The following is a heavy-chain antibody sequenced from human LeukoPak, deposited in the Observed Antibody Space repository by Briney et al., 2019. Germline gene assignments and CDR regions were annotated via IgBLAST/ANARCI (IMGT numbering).Heavy chain of an antibody. D-gene: IGHD3-10*01. CDR2: ISYDGSSK. CDR3: AKDRVGTMVRGVIFDY. V-gene: IGHV3-30*18. CDR1: GFTFSSYG. Sequence: PGRSLRLSCAASGFTFSSYGMHWVRQAPGKGLEWVAVISYDGSSKYYEDSVKGRFTISRDNSKNTLYLQMNSLRAEDTAVYYCAKDRVGTMVRGVIFDYWGQGTLVTVSS. J-gene: IGHJ4*02.